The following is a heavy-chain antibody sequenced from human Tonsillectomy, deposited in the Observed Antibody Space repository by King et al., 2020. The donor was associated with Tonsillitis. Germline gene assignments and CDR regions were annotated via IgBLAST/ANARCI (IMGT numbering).Heavy chain of an antibody. Sequence: VQLVESGGGVVQPGRSLRLSCAASGFTFSNYAIHWVRQAPGKGLEWVAVISYDGSNKYYADSVKGRFTISRDNSKNTLYLQMNSLRAEDTAVYYCARDERDGYDNYDYGMDVWGQGTTVTVSS. J-gene: IGHJ6*02. V-gene: IGHV3-30*04. D-gene: IGHD5-24*01. CDR3: ARDERDGYDNYDYGMDV. CDR1: GFTFSNYA. CDR2: ISYDGSNK.